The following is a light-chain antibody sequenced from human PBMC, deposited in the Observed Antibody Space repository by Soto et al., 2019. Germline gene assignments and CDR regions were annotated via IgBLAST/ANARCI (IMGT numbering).Light chain of an antibody. CDR1: QSVSSSY. V-gene: IGKV3-20*01. CDR3: QQYGSSSYT. Sequence: EIVLTQSPGTLSLSPGERATLSCRASQSVSSSYLAWYQQKPGQAPRLLIYDASSRATGIPDRFSGSGSATDFTLTISRLEPEDFAVYYCQQYGSSSYTFGQGTKLEIK. J-gene: IGKJ2*01. CDR2: DAS.